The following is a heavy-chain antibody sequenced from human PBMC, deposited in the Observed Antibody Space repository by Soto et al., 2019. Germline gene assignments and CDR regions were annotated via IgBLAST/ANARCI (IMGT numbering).Heavy chain of an antibody. CDR2: IYYSGST. V-gene: IGHV4-39*01. CDR1: GGSISSSSYY. D-gene: IGHD6-19*01. CDR3: ARHETPYSSGWYDGGGSYFDY. J-gene: IGHJ4*02. Sequence: SETLSLTCTVSGGSISSSSYYWGWIRQPPGKGLEWIGSIYYSGSTYYNPSLKSRVTISVDTSKNQFSLKLSSVTAADTAVYYCARHETPYSSGWYDGGGSYFDYWGQGTLVTVSS.